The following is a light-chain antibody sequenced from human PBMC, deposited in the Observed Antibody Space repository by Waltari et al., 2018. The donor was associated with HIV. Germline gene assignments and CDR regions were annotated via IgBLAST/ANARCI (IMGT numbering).Light chain of an antibody. CDR2: AAS. CDR1: QDIRNY. CDR3: QQYKTYPRT. V-gene: IGKV1-16*01. J-gene: IGKJ1*01. Sequence: DIHMTQSPSSLSASVGDTITISCRASQDIRNYLAWFQQNPGKAPKSLIYAASRLQDGVPSRFSGSGSGTDFTLTISSLQPVDFATYYCQQYKTYPRTFGHGTTVEI.